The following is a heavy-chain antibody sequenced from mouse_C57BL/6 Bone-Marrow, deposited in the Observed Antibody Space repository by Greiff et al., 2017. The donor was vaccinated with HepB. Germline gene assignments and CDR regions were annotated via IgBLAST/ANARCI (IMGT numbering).Heavy chain of an antibody. D-gene: IGHD2-10*01. CDR1: GYTFTSYW. CDR3: AMATLLKNAMDY. J-gene: IGHJ4*01. V-gene: IGHV1-74*01. CDR2: IHPSDSDT. Sequence: QVQLKQPGAELVKPGASVKVSCKASGYTFTSYWMHWVKQRPGQGLEWIGRIHPSDSDTNYNQKFKGKATLTVDKSSSTAYMQLSSLTSEDSAVYYCAMATLLKNAMDYWGQGTSVTVSS.